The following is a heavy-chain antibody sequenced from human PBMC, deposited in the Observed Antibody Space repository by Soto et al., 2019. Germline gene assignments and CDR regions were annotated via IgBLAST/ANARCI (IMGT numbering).Heavy chain of an antibody. CDR1: GFSPSTSGMC. CDR2: IDWDDDK. CDR3: ARILADPSIAAAGTSSGWFDP. D-gene: IGHD6-13*01. J-gene: IGHJ5*02. Sequence: PTLVNPTQNPPPNCPFSGFSPSTSGMCVGWIPQPPGKALECLALIDWDDDKYYSTSLKTRLTISKDTSKNQVVLTMTNMDPVDTATYYCARILADPSIAAAGTSSGWFDPWGQGTLVTVSS. V-gene: IGHV2-70*01.